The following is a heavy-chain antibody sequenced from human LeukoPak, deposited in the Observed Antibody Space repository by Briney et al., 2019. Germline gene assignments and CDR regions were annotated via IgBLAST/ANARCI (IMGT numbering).Heavy chain of an antibody. Sequence: GGSLRLSCAASGFTFSSYSMNWVRQAPGKVLEWVSSISSSSSYIYYADSVKGRFTISRDNAKNSLYLQMNSLRAEDTAVYYCVRWIASGSGIYWYFDVWGRGTLVTVSS. CDR2: ISSSSSYI. J-gene: IGHJ2*01. CDR3: VRWIASGSGIYWYFDV. D-gene: IGHD1-26*01. CDR1: GFTFSSYS. V-gene: IGHV3-21*01.